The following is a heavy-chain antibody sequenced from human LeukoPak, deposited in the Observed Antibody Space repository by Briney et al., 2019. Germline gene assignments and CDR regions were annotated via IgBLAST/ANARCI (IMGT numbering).Heavy chain of an antibody. CDR3: ASGVGEFFPDAFNI. Sequence: SETPSLTCAVFGGSFSDYSWTWIRQTPGKGLEWIGEINHRGGTNYNPSLKSRLTISVDTSKNQFSLNLTSVTAADTAVYYCASGVGEFFPDAFNIWGQGTMVGVFS. CDR2: INHRGGT. J-gene: IGHJ3*02. D-gene: IGHD3-10*01. CDR1: GGSFSDYS. V-gene: IGHV4-34*01.